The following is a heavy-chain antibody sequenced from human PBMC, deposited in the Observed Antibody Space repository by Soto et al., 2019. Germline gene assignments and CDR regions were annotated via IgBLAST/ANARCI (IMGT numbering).Heavy chain of an antibody. CDR2: IYISGST. V-gene: IGHV4-4*07. D-gene: IGHD6-19*01. Sequence: SETLSLICTVSGGSIISYYWSWIRQPAGKGMEWIGGIYISGSTNYNPSLSSRVTMSVETSKNQFSLKLSSAPAADAAVYYCAREISIAVAGRDYFDYWGQGTLVTVS. CDR1: GGSIISYY. J-gene: IGHJ4*02. CDR3: AREISIAVAGRDYFDY.